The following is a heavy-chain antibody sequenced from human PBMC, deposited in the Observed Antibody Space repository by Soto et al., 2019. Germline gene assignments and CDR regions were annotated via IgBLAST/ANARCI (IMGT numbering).Heavy chain of an antibody. CDR1: GVSISSSNW. CDR2: MWPSGGA. D-gene: IGHD2-8*01. Sequence: QVHLQESGPGLVTPSGTLSLTCAVSGVSISSSNWWTWVRQAPGKGLEWIGEMWPSGGATYNPSLQNRVTISVDHSKTHLSLTLTSVTAADTAIYYCARCLHCSNGGRFDPWGQGALVTVSS. CDR3: ARCLHCSNGGRFDP. J-gene: IGHJ5*02. V-gene: IGHV4-4*02.